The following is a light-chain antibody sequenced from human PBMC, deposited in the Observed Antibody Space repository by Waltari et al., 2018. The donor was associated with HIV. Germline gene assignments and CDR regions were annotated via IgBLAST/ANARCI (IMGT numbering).Light chain of an antibody. CDR1: SSDVGAYNY. J-gene: IGLJ2*01. CDR3: SSYTTTRTLV. Sequence: QSALTQPASVSGSPGQSITISCTGTSSDVGAYNYVSWYQQHPDKAPKLMIYEVSNRPSGVSNRFSGSKSGNTASLTISGLQAEDEADYYCSSYTTTRTLVFGGGT. CDR2: EVS. V-gene: IGLV2-14*01.